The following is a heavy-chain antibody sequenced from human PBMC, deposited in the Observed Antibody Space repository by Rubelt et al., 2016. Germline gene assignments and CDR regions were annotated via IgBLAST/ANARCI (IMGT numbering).Heavy chain of an antibody. CDR3: ARHAGDGGNSEDWFDP. CDR2: IDPSDSYT. CDR1: GYSFTSYW. D-gene: IGHD4-23*01. Sequence: EVQLVQSGAEVKKPGESLRISCKGSGYSFTSYWISWVRQMPGKGMEWMGRIDPSDSYTNYSPSFQGHVTIAAEKSISTAYLQWSRLKASDTAMYYCARHAGDGGNSEDWFDPWGQGTLVTVSS. J-gene: IGHJ5*02. V-gene: IGHV5-10-1*01.